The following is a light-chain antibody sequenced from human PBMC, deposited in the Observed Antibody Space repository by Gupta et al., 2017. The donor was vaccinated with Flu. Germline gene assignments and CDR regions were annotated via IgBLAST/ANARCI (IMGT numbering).Light chain of an antibody. CDR2: DAS. Sequence: ESATLTCTASQRVSNFLAWYQQRPGQAPSLLIYDASKRVPGIPARFSGSGSGTDFTLTISSLEPEDFAISYCQQRTHWPGYSFGQGTKLEIK. CDR1: QRVSNF. J-gene: IGKJ2*03. CDR3: QQRTHWPGYS. V-gene: IGKV3-11*01.